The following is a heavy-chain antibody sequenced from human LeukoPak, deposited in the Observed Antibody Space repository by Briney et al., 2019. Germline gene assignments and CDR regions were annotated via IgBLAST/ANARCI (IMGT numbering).Heavy chain of an antibody. CDR2: INHSGST. V-gene: IGHV4-34*01. J-gene: IGHJ4*02. CDR3: ARRGVFDY. Sequence: SETLSLTCAVYGGSFSGYYWSWIRQPPGKGLEWTGEINHSGSTNYNPSLKSRVTISVDTSKNQFSLKLSSVTAADTAVYYCARRGVFDYWGQGTLVTVSS. CDR1: GGSFSGYY. D-gene: IGHD2-8*01.